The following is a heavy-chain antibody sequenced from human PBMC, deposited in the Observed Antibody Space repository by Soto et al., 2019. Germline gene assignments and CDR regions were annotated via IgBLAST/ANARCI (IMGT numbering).Heavy chain of an antibody. CDR1: GFTFSSYA. CDR3: XXXXSGSYFDY. J-gene: IGHJ4*02. CDR2: ISGSGGST. Sequence: EVQLLESGGGLVQPGGSLRLSCAASGFTFSSYAMRWVRQAPGKGLDWVSAISGSGGSTYYADSGKRRFTIPRDNSXNTLXXXXXXXXXEDTXVYXXXXXXSGSYFDYWGQGTLVTVSS. D-gene: IGHD3-10*01. V-gene: IGHV3-23*01.